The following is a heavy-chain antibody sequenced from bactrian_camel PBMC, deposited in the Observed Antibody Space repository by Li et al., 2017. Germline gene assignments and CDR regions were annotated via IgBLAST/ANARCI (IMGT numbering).Heavy chain of an antibody. CDR1: GHTFEDYY. CDR3: AVLPIPPPRTGDCLSGNQWNI. J-gene: IGHJ4*01. V-gene: IGHV3S66*01. Sequence: DVQLVESGGGSVQAGGSLRLSCAVSGHTFEDYYRAWFRQAPGKEREGVAAVFLRAAREYYSDSVKGRFTISEDSATNTIYLQMNSLTVEDTAMYYCAVLPIPPPRTGDCLSGNQWNIWGQGTQVTV. D-gene: IGHD3*01. CDR2: VFLRAARE.